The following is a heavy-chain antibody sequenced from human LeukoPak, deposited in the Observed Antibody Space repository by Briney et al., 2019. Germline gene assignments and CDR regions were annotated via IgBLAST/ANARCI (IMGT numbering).Heavy chain of an antibody. CDR2: ISSSSNYI. CDR3: ARYCSSISCHYYYYGMDV. J-gene: IGHJ6*02. Sequence: TGGSLRLSCAASGFTFSSYSMNWVRQAPGKGLEWVSSISSSSNYIYYADSVKGRFTISRDNAKNSLYLQMNSLRAEDTAVYYCARYCSSISCHYYYYGMDVWGQGTTVTVSS. D-gene: IGHD2-2*01. V-gene: IGHV3-21*01. CDR1: GFTFSSYS.